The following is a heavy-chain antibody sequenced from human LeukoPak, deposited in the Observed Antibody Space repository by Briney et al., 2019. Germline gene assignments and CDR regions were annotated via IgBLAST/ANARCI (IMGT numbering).Heavy chain of an antibody. CDR3: ARGYSGCFHY. J-gene: IGHJ4*02. CDR2: INTGSGNT. D-gene: IGHD1-26*01. CDR1: GYTFTSNY. Sequence: GASVKVSCKASGYTFTSNYIHWVRQAPGQGLEWMGWINTGSGNTKYSQRFQDRVTITMDTSASTVYMEMNDLGSEDTAVYYCARGYSGCFHYWGQGALVTVSS. V-gene: IGHV1-3*04.